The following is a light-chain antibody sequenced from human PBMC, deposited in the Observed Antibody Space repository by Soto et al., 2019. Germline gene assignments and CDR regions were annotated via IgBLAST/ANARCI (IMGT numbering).Light chain of an antibody. CDR1: QSVSSN. CDR2: GAS. Sequence: EIVMTQSPATLSVSPGERATLSCRASQSVSSNLAWYQQKPGQAPRLLIYGASFRATGIPARFSGSGSGTDFTLTISSLEPEDFAVYYCQQRSNWPSITFGQGTRLEI. V-gene: IGKV3-11*01. J-gene: IGKJ5*01. CDR3: QQRSNWPSIT.